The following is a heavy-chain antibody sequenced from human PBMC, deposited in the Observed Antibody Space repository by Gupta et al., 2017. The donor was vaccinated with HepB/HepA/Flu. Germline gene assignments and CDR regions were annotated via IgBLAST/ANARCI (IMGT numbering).Heavy chain of an antibody. Sequence: GYTFTSYGISWVRQAPGQGLEWMGWISAYNGNTNYAQKLPGRVTMATDTSTSTAYMELRSLRSDDTAVYYCARGAQLLWFGRNAFDIWGQGTMVTVSS. D-gene: IGHD3-10*01. J-gene: IGHJ3*02. CDR2: ISAYNGNT. CDR1: GYTFTSYG. V-gene: IGHV1-18*01. CDR3: ARGAQLLWFGRNAFDI.